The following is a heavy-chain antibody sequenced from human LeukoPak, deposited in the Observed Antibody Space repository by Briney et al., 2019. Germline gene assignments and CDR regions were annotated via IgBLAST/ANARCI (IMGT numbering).Heavy chain of an antibody. CDR2: IYPGDSDT. Sequence: GESLKISCKGSGYSFTSYWIGWVHQMPGKGLEWMGIIYPGDSDTRYSPSFQGQVTISADKSISTAYLQWSSLKASDTAMYYCARRHYYGSGSYFAGHDAFDIWGQGTMVTVSS. J-gene: IGHJ3*02. D-gene: IGHD3-10*01. CDR1: GYSFTSYW. V-gene: IGHV5-51*07. CDR3: ARRHYYGSGSYFAGHDAFDI.